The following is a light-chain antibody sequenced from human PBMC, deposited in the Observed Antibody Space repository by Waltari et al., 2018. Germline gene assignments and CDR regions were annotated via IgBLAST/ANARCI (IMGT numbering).Light chain of an antibody. Sequence: QSVLTQPPSVSAAPGQRVTISCSGGSSNIGNNDVSWYQQFPGTAPKLLITDKIKRAFGIPARFAGSKAGTSANLGITGLQTGDEADYYCATWDSRLSVVVFGGGTKVTVL. CDR1: SSNIGNND. CDR3: ATWDSRLSVVV. J-gene: IGLJ3*02. V-gene: IGLV1-51*01. CDR2: DKI.